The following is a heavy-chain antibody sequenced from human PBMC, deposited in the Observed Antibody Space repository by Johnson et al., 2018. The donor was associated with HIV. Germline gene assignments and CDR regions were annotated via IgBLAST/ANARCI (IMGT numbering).Heavy chain of an antibody. CDR1: GFTVSSNY. V-gene: IGHV3-66*01. CDR3: ASWSWGLRWSGFDI. D-gene: IGHD4-23*01. Sequence: VQLVESGGGLVQPGGSLRLSCAASGFTVSSNYMSWVRQAPGKGLEWVSVIYSGGSTYYADSVTGRFTISRDNSKNTLYLQMNSLSAEDTAVYYCASWSWGLRWSGFDIWGQGTMVTVSS. CDR2: IYSGGST. J-gene: IGHJ3*02.